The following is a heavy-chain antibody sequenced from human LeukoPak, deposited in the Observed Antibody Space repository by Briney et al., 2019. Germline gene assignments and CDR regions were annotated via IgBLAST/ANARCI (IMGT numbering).Heavy chain of an antibody. Sequence: SETLSLTCTVSGGSISSGSYYWSWIRQPAGKGLEWIGRIYTSGSTNYNPSLKSRVTISVDTSKNQFSLKLSSVTAADTAVYYCAREGYCSSTSCSDWYFDLWGRGTLVTVSS. CDR2: IYTSGST. J-gene: IGHJ2*01. CDR3: AREGYCSSTSCSDWYFDL. V-gene: IGHV4-61*02. D-gene: IGHD2-2*01. CDR1: GGSISSGSYY.